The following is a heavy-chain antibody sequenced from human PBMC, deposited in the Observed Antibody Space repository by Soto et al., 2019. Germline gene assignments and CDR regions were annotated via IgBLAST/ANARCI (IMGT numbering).Heavy chain of an antibody. D-gene: IGHD3-3*01. J-gene: IGHJ6*03. V-gene: IGHV4-59*08. CDR1: GGSISSYY. CDR2: IYYSGST. CDR3: ARGMRYYDFWSGYSLYYYYYMDV. Sequence: PSETLSLTCTVSGGSISSYYWSWIRQPPGKGLEWIGYIYYSGSTNYNPSLKSRVTISVDTSKNQFSLKLSSVTAADTAVYYCARGMRYYDFWSGYSLYYYYYMDVWGKGTTVTVSS.